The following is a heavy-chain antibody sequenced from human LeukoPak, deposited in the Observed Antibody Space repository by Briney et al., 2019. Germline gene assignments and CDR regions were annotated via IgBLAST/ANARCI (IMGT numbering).Heavy chain of an antibody. Sequence: PGGSLRLSCAASGVTVSSNYMNWVRQAPGKGLGWVSGISGSGGSTYYADSVKGRFTISRDNSKNTLCLQMNSLRAEDTAVYYCAKDGVSGIAARFDYWGQGTLVTVSS. CDR1: GVTVSSNY. CDR3: AKDGVSGIAARFDY. V-gene: IGHV3-23*01. CDR2: ISGSGGST. J-gene: IGHJ4*02. D-gene: IGHD6-6*01.